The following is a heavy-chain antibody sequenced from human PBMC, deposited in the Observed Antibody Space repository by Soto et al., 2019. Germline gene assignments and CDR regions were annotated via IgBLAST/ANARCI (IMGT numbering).Heavy chain of an antibody. D-gene: IGHD5-12*01. CDR3: ARRYSGYSGYDSRWTLSYYYYMDV. Sequence: PSETLSLTCTVSGGSISSYYWSWIRQPPGKGLEWIGYIYYSGSTNYNPSLKSRVTISVDTSKNQFSLKLSSVTAADTAVYYCARRYSGYSGYDSRWTLSYYYYMDVWGKGTTVTVSS. CDR2: IYYSGST. CDR1: GGSISSYY. J-gene: IGHJ6*03. V-gene: IGHV4-59*08.